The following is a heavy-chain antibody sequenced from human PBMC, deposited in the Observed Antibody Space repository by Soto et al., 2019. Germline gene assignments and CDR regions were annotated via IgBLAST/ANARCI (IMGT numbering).Heavy chain of an antibody. CDR1: GGSISSYY. D-gene: IGHD3-3*01. Sequence: TWETLSLTCTVSGGSISSYYWSWIRQPPGKGLEWIGYIYYSGSTNYNPSLKSRVTISVDTSKNQFSLKLSSVTAADTAVYYCARVCLLGYDIWSGDNWFDPWGQGTLVTVSS. J-gene: IGHJ5*02. CDR2: IYYSGST. CDR3: ARVCLLGYDIWSGDNWFDP. V-gene: IGHV4-59*01.